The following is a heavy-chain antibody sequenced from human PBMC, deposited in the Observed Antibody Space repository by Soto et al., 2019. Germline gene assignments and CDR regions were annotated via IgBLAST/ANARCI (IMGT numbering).Heavy chain of an antibody. CDR3: ARDGRTAAGVDY. Sequence: GGSLRLSCAASGFTVSSNYMSWVRQAPGKGLEWVSVIYSGGSTYYADSVKGRFTISRDNSKNTLYLQMNSLRAEDTAVYYCARDGRTAAGVDYWGQGTLVTVSS. D-gene: IGHD6-13*01. J-gene: IGHJ4*02. V-gene: IGHV3-66*01. CDR1: GFTVSSNY. CDR2: IYSGGST.